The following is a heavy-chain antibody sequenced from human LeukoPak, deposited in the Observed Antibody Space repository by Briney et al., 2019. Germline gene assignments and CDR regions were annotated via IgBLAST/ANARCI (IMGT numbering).Heavy chain of an antibody. V-gene: IGHV1-2*02. J-gene: IGHJ4*02. CDR3: ARAPRMTIYYFDY. CDR1: GYTFTGYY. Sequence: GASVKVSCKASGYTFTGYYMHWVRQAPGQGLEWMGWINPNSGGTNYAQKFQGRVTMTRDTSISTAYMELSRLRSDDTAVYYCARAPRMTIYYFDYWGQGTLVTVSS. CDR2: INPNSGGT. D-gene: IGHD3-10*01.